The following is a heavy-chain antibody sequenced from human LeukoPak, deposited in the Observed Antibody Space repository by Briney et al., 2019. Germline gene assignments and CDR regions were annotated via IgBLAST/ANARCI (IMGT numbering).Heavy chain of an antibody. V-gene: IGHV1-2*02. Sequence: ASVTVSCKASGYIFTGYYIHWVRQAPGQGLEWMGWINPNSGGTNYAQKFQGRVTLTRDTSISTAYMELSSLRSDDTAVYFCAKIREVGTNNGVVVVPTFGAFDIWGQGTMVTVSS. J-gene: IGHJ3*02. CDR2: INPNSGGT. CDR1: GYIFTGYY. D-gene: IGHD2-15*01. CDR3: AKIREVGTNNGVVVVPTFGAFDI.